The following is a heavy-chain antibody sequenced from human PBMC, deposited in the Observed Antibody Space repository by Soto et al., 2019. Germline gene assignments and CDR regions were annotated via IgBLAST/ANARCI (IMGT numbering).Heavy chain of an antibody. CDR2: IYPGDSDT. CDR1: GYSFTSYW. Sequence: PGESLKISCKGSGYSFTSYWIGWVRQMPGKGLEWMGIIYPGDSDTRYSPSFQGQVTISADKSISTAYLQWSSLKASDTAMYYWATWSEAYYGSGSYSVQSFDYWGQGTLVTVSS. D-gene: IGHD3-10*01. J-gene: IGHJ4*02. V-gene: IGHV5-51*01. CDR3: ATWSEAYYGSGSYSVQSFDY.